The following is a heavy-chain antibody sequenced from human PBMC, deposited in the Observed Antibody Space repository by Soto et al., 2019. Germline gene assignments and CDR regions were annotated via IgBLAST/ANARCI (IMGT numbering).Heavy chain of an antibody. CDR1: GGTFSSYA. CDR3: ARDQDSFHVIKLLYYYGMDG. J-gene: IGHJ6*02. CDR2: IIPIFGTA. D-gene: IGHD3-10*01. V-gene: IGHV1-69*13. Sequence: SVKVSCKASGGTFSSYAISWVRQAPGQGLEWMGGIIPIFGTANYAQKFQGRVTITADESTSTAYMELSSLRSEDTAVYYCARDQDSFHVIKLLYYYGMDGWGQGTTVTVSS.